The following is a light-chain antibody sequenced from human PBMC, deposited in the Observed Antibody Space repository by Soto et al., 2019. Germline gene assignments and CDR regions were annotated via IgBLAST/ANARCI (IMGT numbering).Light chain of an antibody. CDR1: QSVSSN. V-gene: IGKV3-15*01. J-gene: IGKJ1*01. CDR3: QQYNNWPRT. Sequence: EIVMTQSRATLSVSPGERATLSCRASQSVSSNLAWYQQKPGQAPRLLIYRASTRATGIPARFSGSGSGTEFTLTFSSLQSEDFAVYYCQQYNNWPRTFGQGTKVEIK. CDR2: RAS.